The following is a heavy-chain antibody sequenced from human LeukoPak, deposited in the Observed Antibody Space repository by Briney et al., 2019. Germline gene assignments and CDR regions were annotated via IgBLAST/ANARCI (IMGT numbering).Heavy chain of an antibody. CDR1: GYTFTNFG. V-gene: IGHV1-18*01. CDR2: ISAYNGNT. CDR3: ARDKDEDYDTSGMFQY. D-gene: IGHD3-22*01. J-gene: IGHJ1*01. Sequence: GASVKVSCKASGYTFTNFGISWVRRAPGQRPEWMGWISAYNGNTNYAQNVQDRVTLTTDTSTTTAYMELRSLKSDDTAVYYCARDKDEDYDTSGMFQYWGQGTLVTVSS.